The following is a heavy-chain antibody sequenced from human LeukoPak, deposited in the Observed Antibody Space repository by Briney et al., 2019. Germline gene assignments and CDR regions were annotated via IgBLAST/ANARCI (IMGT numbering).Heavy chain of an antibody. Sequence: GGSLRLSCAASGFTFSSYGMHWVCQAPGKGLEWVAVIWYDGSNKYYADSVKGRFTISRDNSKNTLYLQMNSLRAEDTAVYYCARDRNNIAAEGSWFVPWGQGTLVTVSS. CDR3: ARDRNNIAAEGSWFVP. CDR2: IWYDGSNK. J-gene: IGHJ5*02. D-gene: IGHD6-6*01. V-gene: IGHV3-33*01. CDR1: GFTFSSYG.